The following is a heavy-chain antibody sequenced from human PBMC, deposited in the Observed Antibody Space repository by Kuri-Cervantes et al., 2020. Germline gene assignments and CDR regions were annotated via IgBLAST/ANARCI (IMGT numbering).Heavy chain of an antibody. CDR1: GFTFSSYG. CDR3: AKMAAPGVGGLGS. Sequence: GGSLRLSCAASGFTFSSYGMHWVRQAPGKGLEWVAVIWYDGSNKYYADSVKGRFTISRDNSKNTLYLQMNSLRGEDTAMYYCAKMAAPGVGGLGSWGQGTLVTVSS. D-gene: IGHD1-26*01. J-gene: IGHJ5*02. CDR2: IWYDGSNK. V-gene: IGHV3-33*06.